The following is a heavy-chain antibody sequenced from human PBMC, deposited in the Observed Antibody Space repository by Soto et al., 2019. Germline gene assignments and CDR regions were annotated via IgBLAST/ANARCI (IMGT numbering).Heavy chain of an antibody. CDR2: ISGSGRL. J-gene: IGHJ5*01. D-gene: IGHD3-10*01. Sequence: GGSLRLSCAASGFTFSSYAMSWVRQAPGKGLEWVSAISGSGRLGYADSVRGRLTISRDNAKKSLYLQMNSLRAEDTALYYCTKDSSGSGSYYNWFDSWGQGTLVTVSS. V-gene: IGHV3-9*01. CDR3: TKDSSGSGSYYNWFDS. CDR1: GFTFSSYA.